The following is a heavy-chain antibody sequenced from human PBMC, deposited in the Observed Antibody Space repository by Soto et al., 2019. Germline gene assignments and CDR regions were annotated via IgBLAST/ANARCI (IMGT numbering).Heavy chain of an antibody. CDR3: AIVIFPSHRAGWFDP. V-gene: IGHV3-66*01. CDR2: IYSGGST. CDR1: GFTVSSNY. Sequence: PGGSLRLSCAASGFTVSSNYMSWVRQAPGKGLEWVSVIYSGGSTYYADSAKGRFTISRDNSKNTLYLQMNSLRAEDTAVYYCAIVIFPSHRAGWFDPWGQGTAVTVSA. D-gene: IGHD3-9*01. J-gene: IGHJ5*02.